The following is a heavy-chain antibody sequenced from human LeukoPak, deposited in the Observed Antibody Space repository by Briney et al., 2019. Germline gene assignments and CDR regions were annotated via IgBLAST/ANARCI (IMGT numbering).Heavy chain of an antibody. CDR1: GFTFSSYA. CDR3: ATDTRIAAAGSGDY. CDR2: ISGSGGST. J-gene: IGHJ4*02. V-gene: IGHV3-23*01. Sequence: PGGSLRLSCAASGFTFSSYATSWVRQAPGKGLEWVSAISGSGGSTYYADSVKGRFTISRDNSKNTLYLQMNSLRAEDTAVYYCATDTRIAAAGSGDYWGQGTLVTVSS. D-gene: IGHD6-13*01.